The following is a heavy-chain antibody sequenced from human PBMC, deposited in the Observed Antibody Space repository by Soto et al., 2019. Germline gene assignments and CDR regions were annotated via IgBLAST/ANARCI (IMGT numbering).Heavy chain of an antibody. CDR3: ARQGYCSGGSCYSYYYYGMDV. V-gene: IGHV1-3*01. CDR1: GYTFTSYA. J-gene: IGHJ6*02. CDR2: INAGNGNT. Sequence: ASVKVSCKASGYTFTSYAMHWVRQAPGQRLEWMGWINAGNGNTKYSQKFQGRVTITRDTSASTAYMELSSLRSEDTAVYYCARQGYCSGGSCYSYYYYGMDVWGQGTTVTVSS. D-gene: IGHD2-15*01.